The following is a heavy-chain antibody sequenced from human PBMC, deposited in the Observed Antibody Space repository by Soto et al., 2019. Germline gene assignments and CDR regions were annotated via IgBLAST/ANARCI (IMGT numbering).Heavy chain of an antibody. CDR3: AREVSCSGGSCYRGNFDY. J-gene: IGHJ4*02. CDR2: VWYDGSNQ. V-gene: IGHV3-33*01. CDR1: GFTFGIYA. Sequence: GGSLRLSCAASGFTFGIYAMHWVRQAPGKGLEWVAAVWYDGSNQYYGDSVKGRFTISRDNSKNTLSLQVNSLRAEDTAVYFCAREVSCSGGSCYRGNFDYWGPGTLVTVSS. D-gene: IGHD2-15*01.